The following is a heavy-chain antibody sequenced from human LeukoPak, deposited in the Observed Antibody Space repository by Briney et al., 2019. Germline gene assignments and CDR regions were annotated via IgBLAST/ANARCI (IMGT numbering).Heavy chain of an antibody. CDR3: ARVMVGATGAFYI. CDR1: AYIVTSYW. Sequence: GEPPKIPSQASAYIVTSYWIGWVRQMPRKGREWMGIIYPSDSDTRYSPSSPSDVTTSADKPISNTYPQQSSPKTSEPPPYYCARVMVGATGAFYIWGEGAMVTVSS. J-gene: IGHJ3*02. CDR2: IYPSDSDT. D-gene: IGHD2-8*01. V-gene: IGHV5-51*04.